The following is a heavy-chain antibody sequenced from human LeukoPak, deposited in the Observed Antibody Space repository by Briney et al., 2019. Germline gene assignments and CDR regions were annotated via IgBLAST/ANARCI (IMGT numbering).Heavy chain of an antibody. Sequence: TSETLSLTCTVSGGSISSYYWSWIRQPAGKGLEWIGRIYTSGSTNYNPSLKSRVTMSVDTSKNQFSLKLSSVTAADTAVYYCARDRIVVVPAAYSIFDYWGQGTLVTVSS. CDR1: GGSISSYY. CDR2: IYTSGST. J-gene: IGHJ4*02. D-gene: IGHD2-2*01. V-gene: IGHV4-4*07. CDR3: ARDRIVVVPAAYSIFDY.